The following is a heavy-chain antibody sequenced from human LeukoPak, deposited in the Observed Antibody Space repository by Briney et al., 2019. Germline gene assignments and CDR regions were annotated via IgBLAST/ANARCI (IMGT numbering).Heavy chain of an antibody. CDR1: GYTFTGYY. CDR3: ARGSITMIVVVMDY. Sequence: ASVKVSCKASGYTFTGYYMHWVRQAPGQGLEWMGWINPNSGNTGYAQKFQGRVTMTRNTSISTAYMELSSLRSEDTAVYYCARGSITMIVVVMDYWGQGTLVTVSS. J-gene: IGHJ4*02. V-gene: IGHV1-8*02. CDR2: INPNSGNT. D-gene: IGHD3-22*01.